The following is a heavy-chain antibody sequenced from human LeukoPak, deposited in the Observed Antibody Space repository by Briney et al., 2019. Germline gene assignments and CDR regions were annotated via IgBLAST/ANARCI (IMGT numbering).Heavy chain of an antibody. CDR3: ARDENGYVWGSFRA. V-gene: IGHV4-39*07. J-gene: IGHJ5*02. Sequence: SETLSLTCTVSGGSISSSSYYWGWIRQPPGKGLEWVGSIYYSGSTYYNPSLESRVTMSLDTSKNQFSLKLSSVTAADTAVYYCARDENGYVWGSFRAWGQGTLVTVSS. CDR1: GGSISSSSYY. CDR2: IYYSGST. D-gene: IGHD3-16*02.